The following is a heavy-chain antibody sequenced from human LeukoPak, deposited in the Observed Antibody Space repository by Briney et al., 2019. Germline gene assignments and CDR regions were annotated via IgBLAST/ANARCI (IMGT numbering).Heavy chain of an antibody. D-gene: IGHD5-12*01. V-gene: IGHV1-2*02. CDR3: ARSEGYSGYDYHDY. CDR2: INPNSGGT. J-gene: IGHJ4*02. CDR1: GYTFTGYY. Sequence: VASVKVSRKASGYTFTGYYMHWVRQAPGQGLEWMGWINPNSGGTNYAQKFQGRVTMTRDTSISTAYMELSRLRSDDTAVYYCARSEGYSGYDYHDYWGQGTLVTVSS.